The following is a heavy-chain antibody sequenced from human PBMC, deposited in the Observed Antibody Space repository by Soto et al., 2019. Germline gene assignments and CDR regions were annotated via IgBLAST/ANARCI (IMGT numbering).Heavy chain of an antibody. J-gene: IGHJ4*02. CDR3: AKDTDHDYGEVFDY. V-gene: IGHV3-23*01. Sequence: LSLTCAASGFTFSSYAMSWVRQAPGKGLEWVSAISGSGGSTYYADSVKGRFTISRDNSKNTLYLQMNSLRAEDTAVYYCAKDTDHDYGEVFDYWGQGTLVTVSS. CDR2: ISGSGGST. D-gene: IGHD4-17*01. CDR1: GFTFSSYA.